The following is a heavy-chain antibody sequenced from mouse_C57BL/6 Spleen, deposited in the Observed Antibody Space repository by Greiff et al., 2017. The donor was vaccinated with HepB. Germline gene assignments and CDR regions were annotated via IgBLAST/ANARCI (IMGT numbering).Heavy chain of an antibody. Sequence: QVQLKESGAELVKPGASVKISCKASGYAFSSYWMNWVKQRPGKGLEWIGQIYPGDGDTNYNGKFKGKATLTADKSSSTAYMQLSSLTSEDSAVYFCAREDYYYGSSWYSDVWGTGTTVTVSS. J-gene: IGHJ1*03. CDR2: IYPGDGDT. CDR1: GYAFSSYW. D-gene: IGHD1-1*01. CDR3: AREDYYYGSSWYSDV. V-gene: IGHV1-80*01.